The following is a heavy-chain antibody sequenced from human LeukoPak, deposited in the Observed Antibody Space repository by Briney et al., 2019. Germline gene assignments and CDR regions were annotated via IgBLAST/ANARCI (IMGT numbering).Heavy chain of an antibody. Sequence: PGGSLRLSCAASGFTFSSYSMNWVRQAPGKGLEWVSYISSSSSTIYYADSVKGRFTISRDNAKNSLYLQMNSLRDEDTAVYYCARGGAGYYYDSSGKGAFDIWGQGTMVTVSS. CDR3: ARGGAGYYYDSSGKGAFDI. D-gene: IGHD3-22*01. CDR1: GFTFSSYS. CDR2: ISSSSSTI. J-gene: IGHJ3*02. V-gene: IGHV3-48*02.